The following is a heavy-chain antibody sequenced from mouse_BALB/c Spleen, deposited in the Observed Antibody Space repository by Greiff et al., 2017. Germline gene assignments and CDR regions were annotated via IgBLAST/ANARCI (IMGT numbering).Heavy chain of an antibody. J-gene: IGHJ3*01. CDR2: ILPGSGST. CDR3: ARSYYDYDVWFAY. CDR1: GYTFSSYW. D-gene: IGHD2-4*01. Sequence: VKLLESGAELMKPGASVKISCKATGYTFSSYWIEWVKQRPGHGLEWIGEILPGSGSTNYNEKFKGKATFTADTSSNTAYMQLSSLTSEDSAVYYCARSYYDYDVWFAYWGQGTLVTVSA. V-gene: IGHV1-9*01.